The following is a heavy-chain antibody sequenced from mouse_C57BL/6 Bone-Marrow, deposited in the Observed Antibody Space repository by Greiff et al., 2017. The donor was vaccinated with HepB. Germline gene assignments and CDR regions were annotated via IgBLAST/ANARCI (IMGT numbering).Heavy chain of an antibody. CDR1: GFNFKDDY. CDR2: IDPENGDT. V-gene: IGHV14-4*01. Sequence: EVQLQQSGAELVRPGASVKLSCTASGFNFKDDYMHWVKQRPEQGLEWIGGIDPENGDTEYASKFQGTATITADTSSNTAYLQLSSLTSEDTAVYYCTVITTVVGAYWGQGTRVTVSA. D-gene: IGHD1-1*01. J-gene: IGHJ3*01. CDR3: TVITTVVGAY.